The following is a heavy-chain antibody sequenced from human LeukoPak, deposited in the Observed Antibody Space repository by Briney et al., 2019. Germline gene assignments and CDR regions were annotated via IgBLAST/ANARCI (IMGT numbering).Heavy chain of an antibody. CDR2: IYPGDSDT. V-gene: IGHV5-51*01. CDR3: ARHVRGDSSGYYYGDFDY. J-gene: IGHJ4*02. Sequence: GESLKISCKGSGYSFTNYWIGWVRQMPGKGLEWMGIIYPGDSDTRYSPSFQGQVTISADKSISTAYLQWSSLKASDTAMYYCARHVRGDSSGYYYGDFDYWGQGTLVTVSS. D-gene: IGHD3-22*01. CDR1: GYSFTNYW.